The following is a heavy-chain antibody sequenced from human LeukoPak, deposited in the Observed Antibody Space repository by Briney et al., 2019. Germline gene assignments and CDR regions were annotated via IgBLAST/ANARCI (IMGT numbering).Heavy chain of an antibody. CDR1: GFTFSSYS. J-gene: IGHJ3*02. V-gene: IGHV3-21*01. D-gene: IGHD3-10*01. Sequence: GGSLRLSCAASGFTFSSYSMNWVRQAPGKGLEWVSSISSSSSYIYYADSVKGRFTISRDNAKNSLYLQMNSLRAEDTAVYYCARGHGDPDAFDIWGQGTMVTVSS. CDR3: ARGHGDPDAFDI. CDR2: ISSSSSYI.